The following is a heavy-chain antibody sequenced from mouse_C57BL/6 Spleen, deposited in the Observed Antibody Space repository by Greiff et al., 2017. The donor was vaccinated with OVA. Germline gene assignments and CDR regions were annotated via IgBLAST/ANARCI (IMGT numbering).Heavy chain of an antibody. CDR3: ARVGYYGISYYFDD. CDR2: IYPGDGDT. CDR1: GYAFSSSW. Sequence: QVQLKESGPELVKPGASVKISCKASGYAFSSSWMNWVKQRPGKGLEWIGRIYPGDGDTNYNGKFKGKATLTADKSSSTAYMQLSSLTSEDSAVYFCARVGYYGISYYFDDWGQGTTLTVSS. J-gene: IGHJ2*01. V-gene: IGHV1-82*01. D-gene: IGHD2-1*01.